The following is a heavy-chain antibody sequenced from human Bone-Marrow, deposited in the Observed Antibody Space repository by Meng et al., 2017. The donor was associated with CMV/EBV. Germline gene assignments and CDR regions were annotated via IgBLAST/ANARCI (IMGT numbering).Heavy chain of an antibody. CDR1: GFTFSSYA. D-gene: IGHD3-3*01. CDR3: AKDASAYSPYYVDY. CDR2: IGPAGDT. J-gene: IGHJ4*02. V-gene: IGHV3-13*01. Sequence: GESLKISCAASGFTFSSYAMSWVRQATGKALVWVSGIGPAGDTYYPDSVKGRFTISREDAKNSFYLQMNSLRADDTAVYYCAKDASAYSPYYVDYWGQGTLVTVSS.